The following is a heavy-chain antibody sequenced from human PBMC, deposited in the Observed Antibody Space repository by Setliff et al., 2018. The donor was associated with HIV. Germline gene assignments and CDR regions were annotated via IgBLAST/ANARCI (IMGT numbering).Heavy chain of an antibody. CDR1: GKSLSNYW. Sequence: GESLKISCKGSGKSLSNYWINWVRQMPGKGLEWMGRIDPSDSYINYSPSFQGQVTISVDTSISTAYLQWNSLKASDTAIYYCARHPIHTYGYGAFDFWGRGTLVTVSS. CDR3: ARHPIHTYGYGAFDF. CDR2: IDPSDSYI. V-gene: IGHV5-10-1*04. J-gene: IGHJ4*02. D-gene: IGHD5-18*01.